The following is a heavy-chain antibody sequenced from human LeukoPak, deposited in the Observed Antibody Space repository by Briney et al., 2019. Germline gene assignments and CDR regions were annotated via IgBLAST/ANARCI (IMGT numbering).Heavy chain of an antibody. CDR1: GFTFSSYE. V-gene: IGHV3-48*01. CDR2: ISSSSSTI. D-gene: IGHD4-17*01. Sequence: GGSLRLPCAASGFTFSSYEMNWVRQAPGKGLEWVSYISSSSSTIYYADSVKGRFTISRDNAKNSLYLQMNSLRAEDTAVYYCARATVFDYWGQGTLVTVSS. J-gene: IGHJ4*02. CDR3: ARATVFDY.